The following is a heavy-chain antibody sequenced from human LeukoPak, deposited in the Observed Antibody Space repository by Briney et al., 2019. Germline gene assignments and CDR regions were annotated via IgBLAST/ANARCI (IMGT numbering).Heavy chain of an antibody. Sequence: GGSLRLSCAASGFTFSSYWMSWVRQAPGKGLEWVANIKQDGSEKYYVDSVKGRFTISRDNAKNSLYLQMNSLRAEDTAVYYCAREKSDIVVVPAAPSFSDYWGQGTLVTASS. D-gene: IGHD2-2*01. V-gene: IGHV3-7*01. J-gene: IGHJ4*02. CDR1: GFTFSSYW. CDR2: IKQDGSEK. CDR3: AREKSDIVVVPAAPSFSDY.